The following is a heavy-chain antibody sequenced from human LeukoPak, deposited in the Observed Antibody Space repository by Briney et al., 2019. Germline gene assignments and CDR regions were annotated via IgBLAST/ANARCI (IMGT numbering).Heavy chain of an antibody. V-gene: IGHV4-34*01. Sequence: SETLSLTCAVYGGSFSGYYWSWIRQPPGKGLEWIGEINHSGSTNYNPSLKSRVTISVDTSKNQFSLKLSSVTAADTAVYYCAGGMTETRLFDPWGQGTLVTVSS. J-gene: IGHJ5*02. D-gene: IGHD1/OR15-1a*01. CDR3: AGGMTETRLFDP. CDR1: GGSFSGYY. CDR2: INHSGST.